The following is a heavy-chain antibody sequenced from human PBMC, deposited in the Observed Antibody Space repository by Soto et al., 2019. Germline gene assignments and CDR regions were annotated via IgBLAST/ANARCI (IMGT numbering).Heavy chain of an antibody. CDR1: GFSLTSNEMR. CDR2: IDWDGEK. D-gene: IGHD1-1*01. Sequence: ASGPTLVNPTQTLTLTCTFSGFSLTSNEMRVTWIRQPPGKALEWLARIDWDGEKFYSSSLGTRLTISKDSSKNQVVLTMTNMDPVDTDPYYCARTTNTGTDYWGQGTLVTVSS. CDR3: ARTTNTGTDY. V-gene: IGHV2-70*04. J-gene: IGHJ4*02.